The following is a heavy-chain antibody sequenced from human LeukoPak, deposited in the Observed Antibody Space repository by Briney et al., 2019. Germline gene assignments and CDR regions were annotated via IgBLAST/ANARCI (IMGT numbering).Heavy chain of an antibody. CDR3: AGDGSADLAMVRGVITDY. Sequence: ASVKVSCKASGYTFTSYGISWVRQAPGQGLEWMGWISAYNGNTNYAQKLQGRVTMTTDTSTSTAYMELRSLRSDDTAVYYCAGDGSADLAMVRGVITDYWGQGTLVTVPS. CDR1: GYTFTSYG. V-gene: IGHV1-18*01. D-gene: IGHD3-10*01. CDR2: ISAYNGNT. J-gene: IGHJ4*02.